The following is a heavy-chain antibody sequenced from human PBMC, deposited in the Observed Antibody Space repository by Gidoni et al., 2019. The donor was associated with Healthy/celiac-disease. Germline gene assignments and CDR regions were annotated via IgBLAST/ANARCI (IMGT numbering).Heavy chain of an antibody. D-gene: IGHD6-13*01. CDR2: IWYDGSNK. Sequence: QVQLVESGGGVVQPGRSLRLSCAASGLTFSSYGMHWVRQAPGKGLEWVAVIWYDGSNKYYADSVKGRFTISRDNSKNTLYLQMNSLRAEDTAVYYCARGPSYSSSWYYYHYYMDVWGKGTTVTVSS. CDR3: ARGPSYSSSWYYYHYYMDV. CDR1: GLTFSSYG. V-gene: IGHV3-33*01. J-gene: IGHJ6*03.